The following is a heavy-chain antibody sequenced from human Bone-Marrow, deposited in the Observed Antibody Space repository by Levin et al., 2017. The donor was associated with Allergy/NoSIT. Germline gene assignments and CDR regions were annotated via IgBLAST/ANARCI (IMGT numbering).Heavy chain of an antibody. D-gene: IGHD5-18*01. CDR1: GFTFSSYA. V-gene: IGHV3-23*01. CDR3: AKGSVDTAMVTLALDY. CDR2: ISGSGGST. J-gene: IGHJ4*02. Sequence: PGGSLRLSCAASGFTFSSYAMSWVRQAPGKGLEWVSAISGSGGSTYYADSVKGRFTISRDNSKNTLYLQMNSLRAEDTAVYYCAKGSVDTAMVTLALDYWGQGTLVTVSS.